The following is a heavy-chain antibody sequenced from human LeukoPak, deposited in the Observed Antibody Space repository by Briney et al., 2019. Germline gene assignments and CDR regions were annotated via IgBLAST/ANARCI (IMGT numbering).Heavy chain of an antibody. CDR1: GFTFSSYA. CDR3: AKRRGYSSSSGRGYFDY. CDR2: ISSSGGST. Sequence: PGGSLRLSCAASGFTFSSYAMSWVRQAPGKGLEWVSAISSSGGSTYYADSVKGRFTISRDNSKNTLYLQMNSLRAEDTVVYYCAKRRGYSSSSGRGYFDYWGQGTLVTVSS. J-gene: IGHJ4*02. V-gene: IGHV3-23*01. D-gene: IGHD6-6*01.